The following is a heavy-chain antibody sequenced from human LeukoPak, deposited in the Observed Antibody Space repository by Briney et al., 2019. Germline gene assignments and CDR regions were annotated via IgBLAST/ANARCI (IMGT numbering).Heavy chain of an antibody. J-gene: IGHJ5*02. CDR3: AREIQIAAAEMFDP. CDR2: IYPSGST. CDR1: GGSISSYY. V-gene: IGHV4-4*07. D-gene: IGHD6-13*01. Sequence: PSETLSLTCTVSGGSISSYYWSWIRQPAGKGLEWIGRIYPSGSTKYNPSLKRRVTMSVDTANNQFSLRLSSVTAAYTAVYFCAREIQIAAAEMFDPWGQGTLVTVSS.